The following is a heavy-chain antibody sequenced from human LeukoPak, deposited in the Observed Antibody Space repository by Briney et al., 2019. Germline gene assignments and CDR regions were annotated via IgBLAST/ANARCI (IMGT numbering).Heavy chain of an antibody. Sequence: SETLSLTCTVSGGSISSSYYYWGWIRQPPGKGLEWIGSIYSSGSTYYNPSLKSRVTISIDTSKNQFSLRLSSVTAADTAVYYCARGAAGYSYGWGQGTLVTVSS. D-gene: IGHD5-18*01. CDR1: GGSISSSYYY. CDR3: ARGAAGYSYG. J-gene: IGHJ4*02. V-gene: IGHV4-39*07. CDR2: IYSSGST.